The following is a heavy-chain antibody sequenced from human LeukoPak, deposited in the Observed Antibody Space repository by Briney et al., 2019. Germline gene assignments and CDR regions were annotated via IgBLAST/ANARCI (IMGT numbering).Heavy chain of an antibody. V-gene: IGHV3-30*02. J-gene: IGHJ6*03. CDR3: AKGGDYYDSSGDMDV. CDR2: IRYDGSNK. D-gene: IGHD3-22*01. Sequence: SCKVSGYTLTELSMHWVRQAPGKGLEWVAFIRYDGSNKYYADSVKGRFTISRDNSKNTLYLQMNSLRAEDTAVYYCAKGGDYYDSSGDMDVWGKGTTVTVSS. CDR1: GYTLTELS.